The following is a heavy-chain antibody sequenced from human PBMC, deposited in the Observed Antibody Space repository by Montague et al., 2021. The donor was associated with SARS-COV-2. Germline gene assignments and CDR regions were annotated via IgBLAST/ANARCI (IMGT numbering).Heavy chain of an antibody. CDR3: ARAPTFYDVLTGHDSELDV. CDR2: ISHGGAE. J-gene: IGHJ3*01. Sequence: SETLSLTCGFSGGPLSVYFSRWISHTPGKTPARIWVISHGGAEKYNPTLKSRATVSVDTSRNQFSLKLNSVTAADAGVYYCARAPTFYDVLTGHDSELDVFGRWETVTVS. CDR1: GGPLSVYF. D-gene: IGHD3-9*01. V-gene: IGHV4-34*01.